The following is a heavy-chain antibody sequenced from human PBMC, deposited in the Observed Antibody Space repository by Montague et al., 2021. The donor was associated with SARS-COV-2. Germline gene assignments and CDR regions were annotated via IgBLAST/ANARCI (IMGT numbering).Heavy chain of an antibody. CDR2: IYSSGNT. V-gene: IGHV4-4*07. CDR3: ARGDHPTTASWYFFDS. Sequence: SETLSLTCTVSGGSINYYYWHWLRQSPGKGLEWIGRIYSSGNTNSNPSSESRVIMSVDSSQNQFSLKLNSVTAADTAVYYCARGDHPTTASWYFFDSWGQGALVTVSS. D-gene: IGHD6-13*01. CDR1: GGSINYYY. J-gene: IGHJ4*02.